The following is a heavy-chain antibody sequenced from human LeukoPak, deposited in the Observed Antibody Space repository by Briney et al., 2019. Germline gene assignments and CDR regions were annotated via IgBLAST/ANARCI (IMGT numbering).Heavy chain of an antibody. V-gene: IGHV6-1*01. D-gene: IGHD3-10*01. CDR1: GDSVSSNTAA. CDR3: ARGVLSYYFDY. Sequence: SQTLSLTCAISGDSVSSNTAAWSWIRQSPSRGLEWLGRTYCRSKWYNDYAVSVKSRITINPDTSKNQFSLQLNSVTPEDTALYYCARGVLSYYFDYWGQGTLVTVSS. J-gene: IGHJ4*02. CDR2: TYCRSKWYN.